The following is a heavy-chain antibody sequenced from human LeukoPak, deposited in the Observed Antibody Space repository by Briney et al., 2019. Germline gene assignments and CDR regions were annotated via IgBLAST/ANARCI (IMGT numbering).Heavy chain of an antibody. CDR2: ISGSGGST. J-gene: IGHJ4*02. D-gene: IGHD3-10*01. CDR1: GFTFSSYA. Sequence: QSGGSLRLSCAASGFTFSSYATTWVRQAPGKGLEWVSTISGSGGSTYYADSVRGRFTISRDNSKNTLYLQMNSLRAEDTAVYYCAKEYGSGSYSDFDYWGQGTLVTVSS. CDR3: AKEYGSGSYSDFDY. V-gene: IGHV3-23*01.